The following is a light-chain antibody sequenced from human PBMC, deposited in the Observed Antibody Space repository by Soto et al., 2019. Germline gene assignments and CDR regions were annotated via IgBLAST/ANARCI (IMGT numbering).Light chain of an antibody. CDR1: QSIRSF. V-gene: IGKV3-11*01. CDR2: DAS. J-gene: IGKJ1*01. Sequence: EIVLTQCPATMSLSPGERSTLAGRASQSIRSFLTWYQQKPGQAPRLLIYDASDWATGIPARFSGSGSGTDFTFTISSLEPEDFAAYYCQQHSYWPWTFGQGTKVDIK. CDR3: QQHSYWPWT.